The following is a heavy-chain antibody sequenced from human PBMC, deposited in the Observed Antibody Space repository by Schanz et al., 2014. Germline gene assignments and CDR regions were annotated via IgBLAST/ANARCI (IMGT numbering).Heavy chain of an antibody. CDR2: VYMSAAST. V-gene: IGHV3-53*01. D-gene: IGHD5-12*01. J-gene: IGHJ3*01. Sequence: VQLVESGGGLIQPGGSLRLSCAVSGFTVSSHYMSWVRQAPGKGLEWVSTVYMSAASTRYADSVKGRFIISRDSSKNTLFLQMNSLRPEDTALYFCARDEGRDGYNLAFDVWGQGTLVTVSS. CDR3: ARDEGRDGYNLAFDV. CDR1: GFTVSSHY.